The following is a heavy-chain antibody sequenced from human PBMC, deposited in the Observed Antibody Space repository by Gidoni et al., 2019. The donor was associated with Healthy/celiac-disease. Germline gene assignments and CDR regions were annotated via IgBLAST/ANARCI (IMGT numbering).Heavy chain of an antibody. J-gene: IGHJ6*03. CDR2: IIPIFGTA. V-gene: IGHV1-69*01. Sequence: QVQLVQSGAEVKNPGSSVKVSCKASGGTFSSYAISWVRQAPGQGLEWMGGIIPIFGTANYAQKFQGRVTITADESTSTAYMELSSLRSEDTAVYYCARGFLQQLVQYYYYYMDVWGKGTTVTVSS. CDR3: ARGFLQQLVQYYYYYMDV. CDR1: GGTFSSYA. D-gene: IGHD6-13*01.